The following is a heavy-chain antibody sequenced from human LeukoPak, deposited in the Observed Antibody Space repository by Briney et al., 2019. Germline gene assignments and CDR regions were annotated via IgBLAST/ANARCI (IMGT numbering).Heavy chain of an antibody. CDR3: ASDYYCSGGSCYNVDY. J-gene: IGHJ4*02. CDR1: GATFTSYA. V-gene: IGHV1-69*06. Sequence: GASVKVSGKASGATFTSYAISWGRQPPGQGLEWMGGFIPIFGTANYAQKFQGRVTMTEDTSTDTAYMELSSLRSEDTAVYYCASDYYCSGGSCYNVDYWGQGTLVTVSS. D-gene: IGHD2-15*01. CDR2: FIPIFGTA.